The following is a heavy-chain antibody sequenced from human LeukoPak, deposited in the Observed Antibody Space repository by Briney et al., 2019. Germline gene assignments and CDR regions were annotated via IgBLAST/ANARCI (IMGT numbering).Heavy chain of an antibody. CDR2: IYPGDSDT. Sequence: GESLKISCKGSGYSFANYWIGWVRQMPGKGLEYMGIIYPGDSDTRYSPSLQGQVTMSADKSISTAYLQWNSLRASDTGMYYCARQRSGSYHDCWGQGTLVTVSS. D-gene: IGHD1-26*01. J-gene: IGHJ4*02. CDR3: ARQRSGSYHDC. CDR1: GYSFANYW. V-gene: IGHV5-51*01.